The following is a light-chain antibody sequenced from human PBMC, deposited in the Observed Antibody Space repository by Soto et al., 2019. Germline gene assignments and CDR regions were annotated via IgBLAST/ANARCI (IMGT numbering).Light chain of an antibody. Sequence: DIQLTQSPSFLSASVGDRVTITCRASQGINSYVAWHQQKPGKAPKLLIYTASTLQSGVPSRFSGSGSGTEFTLTISSLQPEDFATYYCQHVYDYPLTFGGGTKVEI. CDR3: QHVYDYPLT. J-gene: IGKJ4*01. CDR1: QGINSY. CDR2: TAS. V-gene: IGKV1-9*01.